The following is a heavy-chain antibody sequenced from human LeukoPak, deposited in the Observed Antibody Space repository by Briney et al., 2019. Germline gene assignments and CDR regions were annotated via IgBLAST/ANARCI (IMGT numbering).Heavy chain of an antibody. CDR1: GFTFSSYS. J-gene: IGHJ4*02. CDR3: ARDLNRYSGSLGD. V-gene: IGHV3-21*01. CDR2: INSSSSYK. D-gene: IGHD1-26*01. Sequence: GGSLRLSCAASGFTFSSYSMNWVRQAPGKGLEWVSSINSSSSYKYYADPVKGRFTISRDTAKNSLYLQMQSLKPDDTAEYYCARDLNRYSGSLGDWGQGDPVTVSS.